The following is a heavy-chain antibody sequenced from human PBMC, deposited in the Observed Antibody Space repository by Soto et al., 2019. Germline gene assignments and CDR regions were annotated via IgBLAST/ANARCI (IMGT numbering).Heavy chain of an antibody. CDR1: GFTFSSYA. V-gene: IGHV3-23*01. J-gene: IGHJ3*02. D-gene: IGHD1-26*01. CDR2: ISGSGGST. Sequence: QPGGSLRLSCAASGFTFSSYAMSWVRQAPGKGLEWVSAISGSGGSTYYADSVKGRFTISRDNSKNTLYLQMNSLRAEDTAVYYCAKDPIPGSGSYSDAFDIWGQGTMVTVSS. CDR3: AKDPIPGSGSYSDAFDI.